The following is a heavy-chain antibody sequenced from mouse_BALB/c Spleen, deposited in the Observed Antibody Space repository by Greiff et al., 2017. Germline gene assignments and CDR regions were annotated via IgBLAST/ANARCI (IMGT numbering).Heavy chain of an antibody. CDR1: GYTFTSYT. V-gene: IGHV1-4*01. CDR2: INPSSGYT. Sequence: QVQLKQSGAELARPGASVKMSCKASGYTFTSYTMHWVKQRPGQGLEWIGYINPSSGYTNYNQKFKDKATLTADKSSSTAYMQLSSLTSEDSAVYYCVPYDYDGAWFAYWGQGTLVTVSA. J-gene: IGHJ3*01. D-gene: IGHD2-4*01. CDR3: VPYDYDGAWFAY.